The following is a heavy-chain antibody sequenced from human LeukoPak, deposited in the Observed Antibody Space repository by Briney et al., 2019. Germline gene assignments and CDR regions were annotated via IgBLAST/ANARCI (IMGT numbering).Heavy chain of an antibody. CDR1: GFTFSSYA. CDR2: TSHDGSNK. J-gene: IGHJ4*02. V-gene: IGHV3-30*18. CDR3: AKAHYSWYYFDY. Sequence: GGSLRLSCAASGFTFSSYAMHWVRQAPGKGLEWVAVTSHDGSNKYYADSVKGRFTISRDNSKNTLYLQMNSLRAEDTAVYYCAKAHYSWYYFDYWGQGTLVTVSS. D-gene: IGHD4-11*01.